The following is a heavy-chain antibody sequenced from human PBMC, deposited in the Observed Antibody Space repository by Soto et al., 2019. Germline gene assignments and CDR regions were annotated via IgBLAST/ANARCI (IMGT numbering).Heavy chain of an antibody. J-gene: IGHJ4*02. CDR2: ISAYNGHT. CDR3: AREYYSGSGGAY. D-gene: IGHD3-10*01. V-gene: IGHV1-18*01. CDR1: GYTFTSYG. Sequence: QVQLVQSGAEVKKPGASVKVSCKASGYTFTSYGISWVRQAPGQVLEWMGWISAYNGHTDYAQQLQGRVTMTTDTSTSAAYMELRSLRSDDTAVYYCAREYYSGSGGAYWGQGTLVSVSS.